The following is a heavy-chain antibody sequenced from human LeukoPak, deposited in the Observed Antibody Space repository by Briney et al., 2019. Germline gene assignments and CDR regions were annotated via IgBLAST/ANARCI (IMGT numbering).Heavy chain of an antibody. V-gene: IGHV3-49*03. J-gene: IGHJ4*02. Sequence: GGSLRLSCAASGFTFSSYAMSWFRQAPGKGLEWVGFIRSKAYGGTTEYAASVKGRFTISRDDSKSIAYLQMNSLKTEDTAVYYCTPKYSIAAAGTHDYWGQGTLVTVSS. CDR3: TPKYSIAAAGTHDY. D-gene: IGHD6-13*01. CDR2: IRSKAYGGTT. CDR1: GFTFSSYA.